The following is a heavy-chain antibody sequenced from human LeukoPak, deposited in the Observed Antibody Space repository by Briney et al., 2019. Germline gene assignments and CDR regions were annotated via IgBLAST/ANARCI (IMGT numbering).Heavy chain of an antibody. Sequence: ASVQVSCKTSGYTFTGFFIHWVRLAPGQGLEWMGWINPKTGGTNYGQKFHGRVTMTRDTSVSTVYMELRRLRYDDTAVYYCARGREILVVPFYYYIDVWGRGTTVTVS. CDR3: ARGREILVVPFYYYIDV. J-gene: IGHJ6*03. V-gene: IGHV1-2*02. D-gene: IGHD2-2*01. CDR2: INPKTGGT. CDR1: GYTFTGFF.